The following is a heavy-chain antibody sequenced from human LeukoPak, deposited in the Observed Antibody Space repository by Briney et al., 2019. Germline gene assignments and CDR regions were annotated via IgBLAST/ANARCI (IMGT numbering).Heavy chain of an antibody. Sequence: GGSLRLSCAASGFTFSSYSMNWVRQAPGKGLEWVSYISSSSSTIYYADSVKSRLTISRDNAKNSLYLQMNSLRAEDTAVYYCAREGPNDAFDIWGQGTMVTVSS. CDR1: GFTFSSYS. V-gene: IGHV3-48*01. CDR3: AREGPNDAFDI. J-gene: IGHJ3*02. CDR2: ISSSSSTI.